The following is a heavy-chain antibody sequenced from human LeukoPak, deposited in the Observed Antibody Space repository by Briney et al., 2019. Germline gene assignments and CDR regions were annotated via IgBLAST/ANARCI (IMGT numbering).Heavy chain of an antibody. CDR3: ARGRDGYKKRPYYYYGMDV. D-gene: IGHD5-24*01. CDR1: GGTFSSYA. J-gene: IGHJ6*02. Sequence: ASVKVSCKASGGTFSSYAISWVRQAPGQGLEWMGRIIPILGIANYAQKFQGRVTITADKSTSTAYMELSSLRSEDTAVYYCARGRDGYKKRPYYYYGMDVWGQGTTVTVSS. V-gene: IGHV1-69*04. CDR2: IIPILGIA.